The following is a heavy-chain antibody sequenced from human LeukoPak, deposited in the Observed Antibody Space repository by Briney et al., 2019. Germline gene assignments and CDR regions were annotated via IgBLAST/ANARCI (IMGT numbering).Heavy chain of an antibody. CDR3: AREFRGYSDDGPRNWFDP. J-gene: IGHJ5*02. V-gene: IGHV4-31*03. CDR2: IYYSGST. CDR1: GGSISSGGYY. D-gene: IGHD5-12*01. Sequence: PSETLSLTCTVSGGSISSGGYYWSWIRQHPGKGLEWIGYIYYSGSTYYNPSLKSRVTISVDTSKNQFSLKLSSVTAADTAVYYCAREFRGYSDDGPRNWFDPWDQGTLVTVSS.